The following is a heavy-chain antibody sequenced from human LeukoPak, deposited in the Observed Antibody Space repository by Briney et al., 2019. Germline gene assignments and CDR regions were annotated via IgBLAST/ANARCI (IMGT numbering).Heavy chain of an antibody. D-gene: IGHD3-22*01. CDR2: ISYDGSNK. V-gene: IGHV3-30-3*01. Sequence: PGGSLRLSCAASGFTFSSYAMHWVRQAPGKGLEWVAVISYDGSNKYYADSVKGRFTISRDNSKNTLYLQMDSLRPEDTALYYCAKGRYLDSSGYPIDYWGQGTLVTVSS. CDR1: GFTFSSYA. CDR3: AKGRYLDSSGYPIDY. J-gene: IGHJ4*02.